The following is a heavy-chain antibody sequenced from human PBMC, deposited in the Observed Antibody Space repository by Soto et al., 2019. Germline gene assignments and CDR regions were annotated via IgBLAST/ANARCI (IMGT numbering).Heavy chain of an antibody. Sequence: QVPLVQSGAEVKKPGASVKVSCKASGYTFTSYDINWVRQATGQGLEWMGWMNPNSGNTGYAQKFQGRVTMTRNTSISTAYMELSSLRSEDTAVYYCARVNYDFWSGYYANYYYYYMDVWGKGTTVTVSS. CDR3: ARVNYDFWSGYYANYYYYYMDV. D-gene: IGHD3-3*01. CDR1: GYTFTSYD. J-gene: IGHJ6*03. CDR2: MNPNSGNT. V-gene: IGHV1-8*01.